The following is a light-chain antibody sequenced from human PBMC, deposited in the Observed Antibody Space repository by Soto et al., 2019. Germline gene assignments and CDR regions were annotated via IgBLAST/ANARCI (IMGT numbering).Light chain of an antibody. V-gene: IGKV3-15*01. Sequence: EIVMTQSPATLSVSPGERATLSCRASQSISNNLAWYQQKRGQAPRLLIYGASTRATGIPARFSGSGSGTEFTLTISSLQSEDFAFYYCQQYNNWRTFGQGTKVGI. CDR2: GAS. CDR3: QQYNNWRT. J-gene: IGKJ1*01. CDR1: QSISNN.